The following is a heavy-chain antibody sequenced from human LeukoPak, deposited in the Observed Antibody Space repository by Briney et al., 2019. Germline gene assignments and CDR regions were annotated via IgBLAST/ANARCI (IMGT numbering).Heavy chain of an antibody. D-gene: IGHD6-13*01. J-gene: IGHJ6*03. Sequence: SETLSLTCAVYGGSFSGYYWSWIRQPAGKGLEWIGRIYTSGSTNYNPSLKSRVTISVDTSKNQFSLKLSSVTAADTAVYYCARVGSSSYYYYMDVWGKGTTVTISS. V-gene: IGHV4-59*10. CDR1: GGSFSGYY. CDR2: IYTSGST. CDR3: ARVGSSSYYYYMDV.